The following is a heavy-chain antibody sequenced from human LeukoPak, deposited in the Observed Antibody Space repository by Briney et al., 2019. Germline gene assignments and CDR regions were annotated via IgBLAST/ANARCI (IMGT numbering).Heavy chain of an antibody. CDR1: GGTFISYA. Sequence: SVKVSCKASGGTFISYAISWVRQAPGQGLEWMGGIIPIFGTANYAQKFQGRVTITADESTSTAYMELSSLRSEDTAVYYCAKVLDSSGWYGNWYFDLWGRGTLVTVSS. CDR3: AKVLDSSGWYGNWYFDL. CDR2: IIPIFGTA. V-gene: IGHV1-69*01. J-gene: IGHJ2*01. D-gene: IGHD6-19*01.